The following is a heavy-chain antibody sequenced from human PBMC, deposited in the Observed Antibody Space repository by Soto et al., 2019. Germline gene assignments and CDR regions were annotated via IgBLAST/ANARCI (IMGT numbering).Heavy chain of an antibody. J-gene: IGHJ4*02. CDR1: GGSISSYH. CDR2: TSNSAPT. CDR3: ARLFRDVYNAVEY. Sequence: QVQLQESGPGLVKPSETLSLTCTVSGGSISSYHWSWIRQSPGKGLEWIGYTSNSAPTIYNPSLRSRAPXSXDXXNNQFSLRLSSVTAADTAVYFCARLFRDVYNAVEYWGQGALVTVSS. V-gene: IGHV4-59*08. D-gene: IGHD3-3*01.